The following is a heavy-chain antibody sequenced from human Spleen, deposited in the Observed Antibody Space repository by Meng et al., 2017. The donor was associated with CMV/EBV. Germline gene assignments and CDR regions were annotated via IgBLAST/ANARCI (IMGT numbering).Heavy chain of an antibody. CDR2: ISSSSSYI. J-gene: IGHJ6*02. CDR3: ARDKTGSSSHNSMDV. Sequence: GESLKISCAASGLTFSSYGMSWVRQAPGKGLEWVSSISSSSSYIYYADSVKGRFTISRDNAKNSLYLQMNSLRAEDTAVYYCARDKTGSSSHNSMDVWGQGTTVTVSS. CDR1: GLTFSSYG. D-gene: IGHD6-6*01. V-gene: IGHV3-21*01.